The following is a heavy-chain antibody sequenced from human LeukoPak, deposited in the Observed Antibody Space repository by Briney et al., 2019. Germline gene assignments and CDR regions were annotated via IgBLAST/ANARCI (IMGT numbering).Heavy chain of an antibody. Sequence: NAGGSLRLSCAASGFTFTSYNMNWIRQAPGKGLEWVSSITSSSSYIYYADSVKGRFTISRDNAKNSLYLQMDSLRVEDTAVYYCARDPYSGNYGAYYYYYMDVWGKGTTVTISS. J-gene: IGHJ6*03. V-gene: IGHV3-21*06. CDR2: ITSSSSYI. CDR3: ARDPYSGNYGAYYYYYMDV. D-gene: IGHD1-26*01. CDR1: GFTFTSYN.